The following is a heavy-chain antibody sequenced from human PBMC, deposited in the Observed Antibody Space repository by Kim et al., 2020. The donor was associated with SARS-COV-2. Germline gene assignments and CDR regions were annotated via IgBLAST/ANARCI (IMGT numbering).Heavy chain of an antibody. D-gene: IGHD1-20*01. CDR3: AKELPGISLY. Sequence: NKYYADSVKGRFTISRDNSKNTLYLQMNSLSAEDTAVYYCAKELPGISLYWGQGTLVTVSS. V-gene: IGHV3-30*02. J-gene: IGHJ4*02. CDR2: NK.